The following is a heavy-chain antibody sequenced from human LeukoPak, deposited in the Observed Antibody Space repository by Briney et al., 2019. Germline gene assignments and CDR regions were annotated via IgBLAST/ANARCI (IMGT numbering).Heavy chain of an antibody. CDR1: GYSFIDYY. J-gene: IGHJ4*02. Sequence: ASVKVSCKASGYSFIDYYMHWERQAPGQGLEWMGWINPKSGGTNYAQKFQDRVTMTTDTSISTAYMELSRLTSDDTAVYYCAPATMTFDYWGQGTLVTVSS. V-gene: IGHV1-2*02. CDR2: INPKSGGT. D-gene: IGHD5-24*01. CDR3: APATMTFDY.